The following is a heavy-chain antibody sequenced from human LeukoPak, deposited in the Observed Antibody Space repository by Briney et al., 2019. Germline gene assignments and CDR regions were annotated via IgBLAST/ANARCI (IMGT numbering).Heavy chain of an antibody. CDR3: ARDGADYSDV. V-gene: IGHV1-2*06. Sequence: ASVKVSCKASGYTFTGYYMHWVRQAPGQGLGWMGRINPNSGGTNYAQKFQGRVTMTRDTSISTAYMELSKLRSDDTAVYYCARDGADYSDVWGQGTTVTVSS. CDR1: GYTFTGYY. J-gene: IGHJ6*02. CDR2: INPNSGGT. D-gene: IGHD3-10*01.